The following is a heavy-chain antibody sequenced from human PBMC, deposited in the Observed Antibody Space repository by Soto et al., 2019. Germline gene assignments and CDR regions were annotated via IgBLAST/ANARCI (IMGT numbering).Heavy chain of an antibody. CDR3: ARVVPGAEAWFGP. CDR1: GYTFTSYG. CDR2: ISAYNGNT. Sequence: VKVSCKASGYTFTSYGISWVRQAPGQGLEWMGWISAYNGNTNYSQKFQGRVTMNTDTSTSTAYMELRSLRSDDTAVYYCARVVPGAEAWFGPWGQGTLVTVSS. D-gene: IGHD2-2*01. V-gene: IGHV1-18*01. J-gene: IGHJ5*02.